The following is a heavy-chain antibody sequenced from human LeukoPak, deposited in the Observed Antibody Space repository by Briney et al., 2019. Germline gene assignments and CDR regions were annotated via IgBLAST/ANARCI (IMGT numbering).Heavy chain of an antibody. Sequence: PGGPLRLSCAASGFTFSSYWMSWVRQAPGKGLEWVANIKQDGSEKYYVDSVKGRFTISRDNAKNSLYLQMNSLRAEDTAVYYCAKVSLEDIVVVPAADFDYWGQGTLVTVSS. V-gene: IGHV3-7*01. D-gene: IGHD2-2*01. CDR1: GFTFSSYW. J-gene: IGHJ4*02. CDR2: IKQDGSEK. CDR3: AKVSLEDIVVVPAADFDY.